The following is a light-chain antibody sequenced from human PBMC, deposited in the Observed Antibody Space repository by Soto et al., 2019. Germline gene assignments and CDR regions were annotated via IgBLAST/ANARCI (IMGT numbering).Light chain of an antibody. Sequence: QLVLTQSPSASASLGASVKLTCTLSSGHSSYAIAWHQQQPEKGPRYLMKLNSDGSHSKGDGIPDRFSGSSSGAERYLTISSLQSDDEADYYCQTWGTGIHYVFGTGTKVTVL. CDR3: QTWGTGIHYV. CDR1: SGHSSYA. CDR2: LNSDGSH. V-gene: IGLV4-69*01. J-gene: IGLJ1*01.